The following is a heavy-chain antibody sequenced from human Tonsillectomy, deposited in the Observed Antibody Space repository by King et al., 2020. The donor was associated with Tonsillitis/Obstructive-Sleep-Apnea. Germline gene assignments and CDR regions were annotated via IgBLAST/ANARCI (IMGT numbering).Heavy chain of an antibody. Sequence: LQLVQSGGDLVQPGRSLRVSCAASGFTFDDYDMHWVRQAPGKGLEWVSGMSWNSDSIGYADSVKGRFTISRDNAKNSLYLQMNSLRAEDTALYYCAKDSGGDFWSAKGWYFDLWGRGTLVTVSS. J-gene: IGHJ2*01. CDR1: GFTFDDYD. D-gene: IGHD3-3*01. CDR3: AKDSGGDFWSAKGWYFDL. V-gene: IGHV3-9*01. CDR2: MSWNSDSI.